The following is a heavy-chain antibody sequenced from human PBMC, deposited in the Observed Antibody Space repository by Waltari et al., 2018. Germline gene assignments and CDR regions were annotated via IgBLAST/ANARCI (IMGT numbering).Heavy chain of an antibody. Sequence: QVQLQESGPGLLNPSETLSLTCAVPGYSIRSGYYWGWVRPPPGKGLEWIGSVYHSGNTYYNPSLKSRLNISADTSNNQLSLKLSSVTAADTAVYYCARGAAAGSGPLIDYWGQGILVTVSS. V-gene: IGHV4-38-2*01. CDR1: GYSIRSGYY. CDR2: VYHSGNT. CDR3: ARGAAAGSGPLIDY. D-gene: IGHD6-13*01. J-gene: IGHJ4*02.